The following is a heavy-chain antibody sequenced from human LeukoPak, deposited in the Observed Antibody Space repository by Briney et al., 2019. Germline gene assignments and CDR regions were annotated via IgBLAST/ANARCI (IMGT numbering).Heavy chain of an antibody. J-gene: IGHJ5*02. V-gene: IGHV4-39*07. D-gene: IGHD2-2*01. Sequence: SETLSLTCTVSGGSINNYYWGWIRQPPGKGLEWIGSIYYSGSTYYNPSLKSRVTISVDTSKNQFSLKLSSVTAADTAVYYCAREYHCSSTSCSSRANWFDPWGQGTLVTVSS. CDR2: IYYSGST. CDR3: AREYHCSSTSCSSRANWFDP. CDR1: GGSINNYY.